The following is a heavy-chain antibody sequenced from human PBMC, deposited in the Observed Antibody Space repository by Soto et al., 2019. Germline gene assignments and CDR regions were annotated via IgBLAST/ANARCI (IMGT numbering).Heavy chain of an antibody. CDR2: IYYSGST. D-gene: IGHD1-26*01. CDR3: ATQEVGGSYVYTFDP. V-gene: IGHV4-39*01. CDR1: GGSITSSSYY. J-gene: IGHJ5*02. Sequence: QLHLRESGPGLVKPSETLSLTCTASGGSITSSSYYWGWIRQPPGKGLEWIGSIYYSGSTYYNPSLKSRVTXPXXXSXXQFSLKLSSVTAADTAVYYCATQEVGGSYVYTFDPWGQGTLVTVSS.